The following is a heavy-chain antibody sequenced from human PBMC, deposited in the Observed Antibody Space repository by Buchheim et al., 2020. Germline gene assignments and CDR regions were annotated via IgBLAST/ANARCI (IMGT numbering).Heavy chain of an antibody. V-gene: IGHV3-30*14. CDR3: VTSVVRAMRGEY. D-gene: IGHD1-26*01. CDR2: ISYDGSNK. CDR1: GFTFSSYA. J-gene: IGHJ4*02. Sequence: QVQLVESGGGVVQPGRSLRLSCADSGFTFSSYAMHWVRQAPGKGLEWVAVISYDGSNKYYADSVKGRFTISRDDSENTVILQMSSLTPEDTAIYYCVTSVVRAMRGEYWGQGTL.